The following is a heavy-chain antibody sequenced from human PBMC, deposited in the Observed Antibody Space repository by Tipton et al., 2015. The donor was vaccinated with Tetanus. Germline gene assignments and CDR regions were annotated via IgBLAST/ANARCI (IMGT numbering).Heavy chain of an antibody. CDR2: SWYDGTDK. D-gene: IGHD2-15*01. CDR3: AREADCSGGSCFSGDFDN. J-gene: IGHJ4*02. Sequence: AASGFIFSSYGIHWVRQAPGKGLEWLAVSWYDGTDKYYADSVKGRFTISRDNSKNTLYLQMNSLRAGDAALYYCAREADCSGGSCFSGDFDNWGQGTQVTVSS. V-gene: IGHV3-33*01. CDR1: GFIFSSYG.